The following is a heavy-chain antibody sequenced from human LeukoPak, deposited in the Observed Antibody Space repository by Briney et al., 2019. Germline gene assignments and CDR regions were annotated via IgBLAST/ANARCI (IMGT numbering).Heavy chain of an antibody. V-gene: IGHV1-46*01. J-gene: IGHJ4*02. CDR1: GYTFTRYY. CDR2: ISPSGAST. D-gene: IGHD1-1*01. Sequence: ASVKVSCKASGYTFTRYYMHRVRQAPGQGLEWMRIISPSGASTSYAQKFQGRVTMTRDTSTSTVYMELSSLRSEDTAVYYCTRGGYGGPRVAFDYWGQGTLVTVSS. CDR3: TRGGYGGPRVAFDY.